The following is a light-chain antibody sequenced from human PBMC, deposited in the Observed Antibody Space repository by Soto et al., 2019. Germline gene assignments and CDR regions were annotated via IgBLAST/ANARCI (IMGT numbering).Light chain of an antibody. V-gene: IGKV1-12*01. CDR2: TAS. CDR1: QDISRW. CDR3: QQTSRAPYT. J-gene: IGKJ2*01. Sequence: DIQVTQSPSSVSASVGDRVTFTCRASQDISRWLSWYQQKPGKAPKSLIYTASSLESGVPTRFSGSGSGTDFSLTITSLQPEDFATYYCQQTSRAPYTFGQGTKVDIK.